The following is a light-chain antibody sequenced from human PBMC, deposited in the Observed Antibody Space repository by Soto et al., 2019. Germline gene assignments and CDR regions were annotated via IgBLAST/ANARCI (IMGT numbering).Light chain of an antibody. J-gene: IGKJ2*01. Sequence: DIVMTQSPLSLPVTPGEPASISCRSSQSLLHSNGYNYLDWYLQKPGQSPQLLIYLGSNRASGVPDRFSGSGSGRDFTLKISRVEAEDVGVYYCMQALQTPYTSGQGTKLEIK. V-gene: IGKV2-28*01. CDR3: MQALQTPYT. CDR2: LGS. CDR1: QSLLHSNGYNY.